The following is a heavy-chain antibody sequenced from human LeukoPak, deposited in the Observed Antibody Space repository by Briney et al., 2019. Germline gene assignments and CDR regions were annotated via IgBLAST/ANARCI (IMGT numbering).Heavy chain of an antibody. CDR3: ATSRSFDY. Sequence: PGGSLRLSCAASGFTFSSYWMHWVRQVPGKGLVWVSLISSDGNSTNYADSVKGRFTISRDNAKNTLYLQMNNLRAEDTAVYYCATSRSFDYWGQGTLVTVSS. CDR2: ISSDGNST. CDR1: GFTFSSYW. V-gene: IGHV3-74*01. J-gene: IGHJ4*02.